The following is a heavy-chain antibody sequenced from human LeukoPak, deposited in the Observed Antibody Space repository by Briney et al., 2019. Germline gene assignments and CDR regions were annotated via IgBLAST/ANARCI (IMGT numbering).Heavy chain of an antibody. J-gene: IGHJ4*02. D-gene: IGHD3-3*01. Sequence: GGSLRPSCSASGFTFSSYWMHWVRQAPGKGLVWVSRISSDGSSTTYADSVKGRFTISRDNAKNTLYLQMNSLRAEDTAVYYCARADFWSGYHDYWGQGTLVTVSS. CDR1: GFTFSSYW. CDR3: ARADFWSGYHDY. CDR2: ISSDGSST. V-gene: IGHV3-74*01.